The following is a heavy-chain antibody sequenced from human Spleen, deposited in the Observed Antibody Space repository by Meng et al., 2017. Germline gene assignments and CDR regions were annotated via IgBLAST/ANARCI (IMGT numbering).Heavy chain of an antibody. V-gene: IGHV3-23*01. CDR3: AKDTVGDYYDSRTYWYFDL. D-gene: IGHD3-22*01. J-gene: IGHJ2*01. Sequence: GGSLRLSCAASGFTFSSYAMSWVRQAPGKGLEWVSTISGSGGSTYYADSVKGRFTISRDNSKNTLYLQMNSLRAEDTAVYYCAKDTVGDYYDSRTYWYFDLWGRGTLVTVSS. CDR2: ISGSGGST. CDR1: GFTFSSYA.